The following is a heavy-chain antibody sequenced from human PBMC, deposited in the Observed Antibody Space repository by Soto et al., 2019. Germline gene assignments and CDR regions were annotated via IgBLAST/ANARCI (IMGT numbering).Heavy chain of an antibody. CDR1: GFTVSNNY. CDR3: VRSHFVALGVKLVDY. D-gene: IGHD2-15*01. CDR2: IYSGGST. V-gene: IGHV3-66*01. Sequence: PGGSLRLSCAASGFTVSNNYINWVRQAPGKGLEWVSIIYSGGSTYYADSVKGRFTISRDNSKNTLYLQMTSLRAEDTAVYYCVRSHFVALGVKLVDYWGQGTLVTVSS. J-gene: IGHJ4*02.